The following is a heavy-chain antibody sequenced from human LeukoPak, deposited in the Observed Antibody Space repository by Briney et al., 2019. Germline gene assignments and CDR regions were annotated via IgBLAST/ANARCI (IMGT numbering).Heavy chain of an antibody. Sequence: GGSLRLSCAASGFTFSSYWMHWVRQAPGKGLVWVSRINSDGSSTSYADSVKGRFTISRDNSKNTLYLQMNSLRAEATAVYYCAKGYSNGPMDVWGKGTTVTVSS. V-gene: IGHV3-74*01. D-gene: IGHD4-11*01. CDR2: INSDGSST. CDR3: AKGYSNGPMDV. J-gene: IGHJ6*03. CDR1: GFTFSSYW.